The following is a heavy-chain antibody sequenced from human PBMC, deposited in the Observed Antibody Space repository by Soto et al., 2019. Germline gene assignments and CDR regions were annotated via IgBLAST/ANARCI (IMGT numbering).Heavy chain of an antibody. CDR2: ISGSDGKT. V-gene: IGHV3-23*01. CDR1: GFSFGSYA. J-gene: IGHJ4*02. CDR3: ARWSYLDY. D-gene: IGHD3-3*01. Sequence: GGSLRLSCAASGFSFGSYALSWVRQAPGKGLEWVSTISGSDGKTFYADSVKGRFSISRDTSQSTLYLQMNSLRADDTAMYYCARWSYLDYWGQGTRVTVSA.